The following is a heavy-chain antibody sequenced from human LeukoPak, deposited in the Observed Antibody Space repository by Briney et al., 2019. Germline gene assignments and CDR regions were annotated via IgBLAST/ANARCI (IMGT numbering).Heavy chain of an antibody. V-gene: IGHV3-30*02. D-gene: IGHD3-10*01. CDR2: VRHDGTNE. CDR3: VKGPSVDRGVTVIDN. CDR1: GFIFSSYG. J-gene: IGHJ4*02. Sequence: GGSLRLSCAASGFIFSSYGMHWVRQAPGKGLEWVAFVRHDGTNEDYADSVKGRFTVSRDNSKNTLYLQLNGLKTEDTAVYHCVKGPSVDRGVTVIDNWGQGTQVTVSS.